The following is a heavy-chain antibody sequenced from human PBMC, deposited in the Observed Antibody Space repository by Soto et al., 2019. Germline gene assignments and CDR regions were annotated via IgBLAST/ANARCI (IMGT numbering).Heavy chain of an antibody. V-gene: IGHV6-1*01. J-gene: IGHJ4*01. CDR2: TYYRSKWYN. CDR1: GASVSSNSAA. Sequence: SQTLSLTCAISGASVSSNSAAWNWIRQSPSRGLEWLGRTYYRSKWYNDYAVSVKSRITINPDTSKNQFSLQLNSVTPEDTAVYLCASSDGRYDFCSVYGTFDYWGHGTLVTVSS. D-gene: IGHD3-3*01. CDR3: ASSDGRYDFCSVYGTFDY.